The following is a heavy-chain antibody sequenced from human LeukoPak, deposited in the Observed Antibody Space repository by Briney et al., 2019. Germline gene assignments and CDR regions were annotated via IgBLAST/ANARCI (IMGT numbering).Heavy chain of an antibody. D-gene: IGHD3-22*01. CDR1: GGSISSYY. J-gene: IGHJ4*02. CDR2: IYYSGST. Sequence: PSETLSLACTVSGGSISSYYWSWIRQPPGKGLEWIGYIYYSGSTNYNPSLKSRVTISVDTSKNQFSLKLSSVTAADTAVYYCAGGYYYDSSGYYTIWGQGTLVTVSS. V-gene: IGHV4-59*01. CDR3: AGGYYYDSSGYYTI.